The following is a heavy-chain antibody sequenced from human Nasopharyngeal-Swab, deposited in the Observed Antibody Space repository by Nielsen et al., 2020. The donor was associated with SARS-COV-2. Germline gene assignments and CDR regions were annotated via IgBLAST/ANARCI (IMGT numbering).Heavy chain of an antibody. CDR3: TRRSSGYYPYFDY. Sequence: GGSLRLSCAASGFTFSGSAMHWVRQASGKGLEWVGRIRSKANRYATSYAASVKGRFTISRDDSKNTAYLQMHSLKTEDTAVYYCTRRSSGYYPYFDYWGQGILVTVSS. D-gene: IGHD3-22*01. CDR2: IRSKANRYAT. CDR1: GFTFSGSA. V-gene: IGHV3-73*01. J-gene: IGHJ4*02.